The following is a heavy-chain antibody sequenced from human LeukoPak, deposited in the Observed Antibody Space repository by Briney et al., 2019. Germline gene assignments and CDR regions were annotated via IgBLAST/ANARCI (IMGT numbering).Heavy chain of an antibody. Sequence: GGSLRLSCAASGFTFSSYAMSWVRQAPGKGLEGVSAISGSGGSTYYADSVKGRFTISRDNSKNTLYLQMNSLRAEDTAVYYCAKDFYGYSSGWYLFDLWGRGTLVTVSS. J-gene: IGHJ2*01. CDR1: GFTFSSYA. D-gene: IGHD6-19*01. CDR2: ISGSGGST. CDR3: AKDFYGYSSGWYLFDL. V-gene: IGHV3-23*01.